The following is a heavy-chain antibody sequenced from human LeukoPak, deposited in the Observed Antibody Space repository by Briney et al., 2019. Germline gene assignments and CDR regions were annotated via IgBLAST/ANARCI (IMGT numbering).Heavy chain of an antibody. Sequence: ASVKVSCKASGGTFSTYGVSWVRQAPGQGLEWMGGIIPIFGKADYAQKFQDRVTITADESTSTAYMELSSLRSEDTALYYCATAGEYCSGGSCYSGVYFDYWGQGTLVTVSS. CDR3: ATAGEYCSGGSCYSGVYFDY. D-gene: IGHD2-15*01. CDR2: IIPIFGKA. V-gene: IGHV1-69*13. CDR1: GGTFSTYG. J-gene: IGHJ4*02.